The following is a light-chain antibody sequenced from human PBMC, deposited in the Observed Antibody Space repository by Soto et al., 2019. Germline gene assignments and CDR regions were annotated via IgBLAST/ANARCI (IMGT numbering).Light chain of an antibody. CDR2: GAS. J-gene: IGKJ1*01. Sequence: ETLMTQSPATLSVSPGERATLSCRASQSVSNNLAWYQQKPGQAPRLLIYGASTRATGFPARFSGRGSGTEFTLTISSLQSEDFAIYYCQQYDNWPSWTFGQGTKVDIK. V-gene: IGKV3-15*01. CDR1: QSVSNN. CDR3: QQYDNWPSWT.